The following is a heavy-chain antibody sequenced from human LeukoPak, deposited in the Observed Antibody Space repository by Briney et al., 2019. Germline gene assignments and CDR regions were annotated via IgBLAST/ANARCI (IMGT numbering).Heavy chain of an antibody. CDR2: ISWNSGSI. CDR1: GFTFSNAW. J-gene: IGHJ1*01. Sequence: GGSLRLSCAASGFTFSNAWMSWVRQAPGKGLEWVSGISWNSGSIGYADPVKGRFTISRDNAKNSLYLQMNSLRPEDTALYYCAKDYGSGTRGYFQHWGQGILVTVSS. D-gene: IGHD3-10*01. V-gene: IGHV3-9*01. CDR3: AKDYGSGTRGYFQH.